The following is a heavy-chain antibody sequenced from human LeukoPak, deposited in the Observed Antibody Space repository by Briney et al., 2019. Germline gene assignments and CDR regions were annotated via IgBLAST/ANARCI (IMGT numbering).Heavy chain of an antibody. CDR2: IYYSGST. V-gene: IGHV4-59*12. J-gene: IGHJ4*02. Sequence: SETLSLTCTVSGGSISSYYWSWIRQPPGKGLEWIGYIYYSGSTNYNPSLKSRVTISVDTSKNQFSLKLSSVTAADTAVYYCARGRRYYDSSGYYANFDYWGQGTLVTVSS. D-gene: IGHD3-22*01. CDR1: GGSISSYY. CDR3: ARGRRYYDSSGYYANFDY.